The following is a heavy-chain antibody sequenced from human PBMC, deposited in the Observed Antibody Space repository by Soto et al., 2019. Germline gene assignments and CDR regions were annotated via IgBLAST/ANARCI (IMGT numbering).Heavy chain of an antibody. D-gene: IGHD3-9*01. Sequence: GGSLRLSCAASGFTFDDYAMHWVRQAPGKGLEWVSLISWDGGSTYYADSVKGRFTISRDNSKNSLYLQMNSLRAEDTALYYCAKDMGGSSDILTGDYRGVLGYYYGMDVWGQGTTVTVSS. CDR2: ISWDGGST. CDR3: AKDMGGSSDILTGDYRGVLGYYYGMDV. V-gene: IGHV3-43D*03. CDR1: GFTFDDYA. J-gene: IGHJ6*02.